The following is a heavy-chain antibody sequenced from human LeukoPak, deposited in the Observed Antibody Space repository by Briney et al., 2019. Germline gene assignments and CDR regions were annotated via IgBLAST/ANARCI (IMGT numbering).Heavy chain of an antibody. CDR2: INPNSGDT. J-gene: IGHJ3*02. V-gene: IGHV1-2*02. CDR1: GYTFTGYY. CDR3: ARAPKNDAYDI. Sequence: ASVKISCKASGYTFTGYYIHWVRQAPGQGLEWVGWINPNSGDTHHAQNFQGRVTMTRDTPISTASMDLSRLRSDDTAVYYCARAPKNDAYDIWGRGTMVTVSS.